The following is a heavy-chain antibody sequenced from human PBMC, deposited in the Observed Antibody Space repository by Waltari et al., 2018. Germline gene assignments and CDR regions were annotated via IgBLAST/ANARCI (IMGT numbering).Heavy chain of an antibody. D-gene: IGHD2-15*01. V-gene: IGHV4-34*01. CDR2: INHSGST. CDR1: GGSFSGYY. J-gene: IGHJ5*02. Sequence: QVQLQQWGAGLLKPSETLSLTCAVYGGSFSGYYWSWFRQPPGKGLEWIGEINHSGSTNYNPSLKSRVTISVDTSKNQFSLKLSSVTAADTAVYYCARGEGYCSGGSCGNWFDPWGQGTLVTVSS. CDR3: ARGEGYCSGGSCGNWFDP.